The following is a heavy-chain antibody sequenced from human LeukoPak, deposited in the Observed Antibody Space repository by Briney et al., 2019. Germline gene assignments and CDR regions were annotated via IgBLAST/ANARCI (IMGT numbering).Heavy chain of an antibody. J-gene: IGHJ4*02. D-gene: IGHD2-2*02. V-gene: IGHV4-59*08. Sequence: SETLSLTCTVSGGSISSPYGSWILQPPGTCLQLIGYIHSRGSTYYNPSLKSRVTISVDTSKNQFSLKLSSVTAADTAVYYCARHRACSSTSCYTGLFDYWGQGTLVTVSS. CDR2: IHSRGST. CDR1: GGSISSPY. CDR3: ARHRACSSTSCYTGLFDY.